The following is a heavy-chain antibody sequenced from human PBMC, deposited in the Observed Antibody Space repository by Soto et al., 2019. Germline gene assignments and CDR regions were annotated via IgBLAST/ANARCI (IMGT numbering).Heavy chain of an antibody. V-gene: IGHV3-9*01. J-gene: IGHJ6*02. D-gene: IGHD2-21*02. CDR2: ISWNGGSI. Sequence: EVQLVESGGGLVQPGRSLRLSCAASGLSFDDYAMHWVRQVPGKGLEWVSGISWNGGSIGYADSVKGRFSISRDNAKNSLYMQMNSMRVEVTALYYGAKSMRGTANGMGVWGHGTTVTVSS. CDR1: GLSFDDYA. CDR3: AKSMRGTANGMGV.